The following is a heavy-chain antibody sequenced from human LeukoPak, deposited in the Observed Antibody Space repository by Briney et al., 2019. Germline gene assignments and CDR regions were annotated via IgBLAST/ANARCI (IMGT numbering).Heavy chain of an antibody. CDR2: INPNTGDT. D-gene: IGHD2-15*01. CDR3: ASYPRYVSSPPFDY. J-gene: IGHJ4*02. Sequence: ASVKVSCKAYGYTFTGQYMHWVRQAPGQGLEWMGWINPNTGDTNYAQKFQGRVTMTRDTAISTAYLELSRLASDDTAVYYCASYPRYVSSPPFDYWGQGTLVTVSS. CDR1: GYTFTGQY. V-gene: IGHV1-2*02.